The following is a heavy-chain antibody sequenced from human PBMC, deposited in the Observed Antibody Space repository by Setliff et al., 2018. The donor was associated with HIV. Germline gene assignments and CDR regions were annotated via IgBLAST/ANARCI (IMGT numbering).Heavy chain of an antibody. D-gene: IGHD6-19*01. CDR3: TREAVAGDYYYYMDV. Sequence: PVGSLRLSCAGSGFTFSGSALNWVRQASGKGLEWVGRIRSKANSYATEYAASVKGRFTVSRDDSKNTAHLQMDSLKSEDTAVYYCTREAVAGDYYYYMDVWGKGTTVTVSS. V-gene: IGHV3-73*01. CDR2: IRSKANSYAT. J-gene: IGHJ6*03. CDR1: GFTFSGSA.